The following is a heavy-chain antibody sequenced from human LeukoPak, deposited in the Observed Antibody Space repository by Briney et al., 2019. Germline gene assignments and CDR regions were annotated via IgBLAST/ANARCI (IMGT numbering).Heavy chain of an antibody. CDR3: ARSWPYYYGSSGYNPVN. J-gene: IGHJ4*02. D-gene: IGHD3-22*01. CDR1: GDSISSGDYY. Sequence: PSETLSLTCTVSGDSISSGDYYWGWIRQPAGTGLEWIGRISSSGSTNYNPSLKSRVTISVNTSKNQFSLKLSSVTAADTAVYYCARSWPYYYGSSGYNPVNWGQGTLVTVSS. CDR2: ISSSGST. V-gene: IGHV4-61*02.